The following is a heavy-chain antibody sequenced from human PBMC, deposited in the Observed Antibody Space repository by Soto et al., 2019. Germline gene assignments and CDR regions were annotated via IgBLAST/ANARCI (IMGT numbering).Heavy chain of an antibody. J-gene: IGHJ6*03. D-gene: IGHD3-3*01. V-gene: IGHV7-4-1*01. CDR3: ARVEKSTIFGGVIIVRCPASYYMDV. CDR2: INTNTGNP. CDR1: GYTFTSYA. Sequence: GASVKVSCKASGYTFTSYAMNWVRQAPGQGLEWMGWINTNTGNPTYAQGFTGRFVISLDTSVSTAYLQICSLKAEDTAVYYCARVEKSTIFGGVIIVRCPASYYMDVWGKVTTVPVSS.